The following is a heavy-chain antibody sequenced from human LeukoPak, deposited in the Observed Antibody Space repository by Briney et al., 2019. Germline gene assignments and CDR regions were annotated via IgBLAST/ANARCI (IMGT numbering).Heavy chain of an antibody. Sequence: GGSLRLSCEASGFTFNSHWMNWVRQAPGKGLEWLANIRPDGSEAVYVDSVRGRFTISRDNAKNLVYLQLNNLRAEDTAVYYCSGRSGFSSIYWGQGVLVTVSS. J-gene: IGHJ4*02. D-gene: IGHD2-2*01. V-gene: IGHV3-7*01. CDR2: IRPDGSEA. CDR3: SGRSGFSSIY. CDR1: GFTFNSHW.